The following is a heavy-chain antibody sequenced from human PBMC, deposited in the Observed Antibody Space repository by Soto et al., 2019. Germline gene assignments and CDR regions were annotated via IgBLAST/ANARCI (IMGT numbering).Heavy chain of an antibody. CDR1: GGSFSGYY. D-gene: IGHD6-13*01. V-gene: IGHV4-34*01. CDR3: ASHPFAAAGRY. J-gene: IGHJ4*02. CDR2: INHSGST. Sequence: SDTLSLTCAVYGGSFSGYYWSWIRQPPGKGLEWIGEINHSGSTNYNPSLKSRVTISVDTSKNQFSLKLSSVTAADTAVYYCASHPFAAAGRYWGQGTLVTVSS.